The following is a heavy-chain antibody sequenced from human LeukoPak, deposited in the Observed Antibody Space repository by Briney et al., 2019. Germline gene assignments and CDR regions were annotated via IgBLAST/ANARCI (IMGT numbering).Heavy chain of an antibody. Sequence: PGGSLRLSWAASGFTFSSYSMNWVRQAPGKGLEWVSSISSSSSYIYYADSVKGRFTISRDNAKNSLYLQMNSLRAEGTAVYYCARSPPGVPFNYWGQGTLVTVSS. J-gene: IGHJ4*02. V-gene: IGHV3-21*01. CDR1: GFTFSSYS. CDR2: ISSSSSYI. D-gene: IGHD1-1*01. CDR3: ARSPPGVPFNY.